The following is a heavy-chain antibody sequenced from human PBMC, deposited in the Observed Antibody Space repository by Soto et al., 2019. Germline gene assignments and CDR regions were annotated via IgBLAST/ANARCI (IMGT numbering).Heavy chain of an antibody. V-gene: IGHV3-53*01. CDR1: GFTVSSNY. Sequence: GGSLRLSCAASGFTVSSNYMSWVRQAPGKGLEWVSVIYSGGSTYYAASVKGRFTISRDNSKNTLYLQMNSLRSEDTAVYYGAREQAPDYGGNSWVYGMDVWGQGTTVTVSS. J-gene: IGHJ6*02. D-gene: IGHD4-17*01. CDR3: AREQAPDYGGNSWVYGMDV. CDR2: IYSGGST.